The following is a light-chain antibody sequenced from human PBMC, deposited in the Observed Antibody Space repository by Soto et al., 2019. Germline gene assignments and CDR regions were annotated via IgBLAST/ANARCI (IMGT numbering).Light chain of an antibody. CDR2: EVS. Sequence: QSVLTQPASVSGSPGQSITISCTGTSSDVGSYNLVSWYQQHPGKAPKVMIYEVSKRPSGVPNRFSGSKSGNTASLTISGLQAEDEADYYCCSYAGSSTYVFGTGDQGHRP. CDR3: CSYAGSSTYV. CDR1: SSDVGSYNL. J-gene: IGLJ1*01. V-gene: IGLV2-23*02.